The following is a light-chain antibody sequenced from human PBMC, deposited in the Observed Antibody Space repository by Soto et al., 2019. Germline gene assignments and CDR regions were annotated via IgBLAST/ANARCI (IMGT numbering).Light chain of an antibody. CDR1: QSVGTW. CDR2: GAS. V-gene: IGKV1-5*01. J-gene: IGKJ1*01. CDR3: QRYRRNTWS. Sequence: DIQMTQAPSTLSASVGGRVTITCRASQSVGTWVAWYQQKPGKAPKLLIYGASNLESGVPSRFSGSGSGTEFTLTITTLQPDDFATYFCQRYRRNTWSFGPGTKVDI.